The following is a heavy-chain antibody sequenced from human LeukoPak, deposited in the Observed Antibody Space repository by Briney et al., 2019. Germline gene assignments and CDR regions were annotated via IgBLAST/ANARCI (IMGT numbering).Heavy chain of an antibody. CDR2: INPNSGGT. V-gene: IGHV1-2*02. Sequence: ASVKVSCKASGYTFTGYYMHWVRQAPGQGLEWMGWINPNSGGTNYAQKLQGRVTLTTDTSTTTAYMELRSLRSDDTAVYYCARGLRTLTMVRGVDLGYWGQGTLVTVSS. J-gene: IGHJ4*02. D-gene: IGHD3-10*01. CDR1: GYTFTGYY. CDR3: ARGLRTLTMVRGVDLGY.